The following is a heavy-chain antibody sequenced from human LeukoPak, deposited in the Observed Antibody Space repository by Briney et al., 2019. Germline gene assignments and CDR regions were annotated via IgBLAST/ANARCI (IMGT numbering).Heavy chain of an antibody. CDR2: IYYSGST. Sequence: AETLSLTCTVSGGSISTSTYYWVWIRQPPGKGLEWIGSIYYSGSTYSHPSLKSRVTISVDASKNQFSLKLSSVTDADTAVYYCARLGPGYSSSWSNDAFAIWGQGTMVTVSS. D-gene: IGHD6-13*01. CDR1: GGSISTSTYY. J-gene: IGHJ3*02. V-gene: IGHV4-39*01. CDR3: ARLGPGYSSSWSNDAFAI.